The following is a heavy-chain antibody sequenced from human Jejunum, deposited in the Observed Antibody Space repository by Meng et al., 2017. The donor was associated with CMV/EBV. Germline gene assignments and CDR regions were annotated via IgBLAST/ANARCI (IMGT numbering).Heavy chain of an antibody. CDR1: GGSLTNYY. V-gene: IGHV4-4*07. CDR2: IYTNGRA. D-gene: IGHD3-22*01. CDR3: ARSGYYYDTTGYSPFDN. Sequence: QVQLQASGPRQLRHSVTLSLTCSVPGGSLTNYYWNWIRQTAGKGLEWIGRIYTNGRAIYNPSLVSRVTISEDTYKNQFSLRLTSVTAADTAVYYCARSGYYYDTTGYSPFDNWGQGALVTVSS. J-gene: IGHJ4*02.